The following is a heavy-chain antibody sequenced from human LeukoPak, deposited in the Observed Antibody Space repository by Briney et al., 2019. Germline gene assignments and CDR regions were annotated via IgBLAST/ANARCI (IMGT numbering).Heavy chain of an antibody. CDR2: MNPNSGNT. CDR3: ARAAEYGSTPDH. Sequence: ASVKVSCKASGYTFTSYDINWVRQATGQGLEWMGWMNPNSGNTGYAQEFQGRVTMTRNTSISTAYMELSSLRSEDTAVYYCARAAEYGSTPDHWGQGTLVTVSS. D-gene: IGHD3-10*01. V-gene: IGHV1-8*01. J-gene: IGHJ4*02. CDR1: GYTFTSYD.